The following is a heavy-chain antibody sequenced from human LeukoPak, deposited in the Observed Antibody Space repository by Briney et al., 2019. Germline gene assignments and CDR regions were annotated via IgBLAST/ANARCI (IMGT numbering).Heavy chain of an antibody. CDR3: ARGPRSGVSWYFDR. Sequence: SETLSLTRTVSGGSISSYYWSWIRQPPGKGLEWIGYIYYSGSTNYNTSLKSRVTISVDTSKNQFSLKLSSVTAADTAVYYCARGPRSGVSWYFDRWGRGTLVSVSS. CDR1: GGSISSYY. V-gene: IGHV4-59*01. CDR2: IYYSGST. D-gene: IGHD2-15*01. J-gene: IGHJ2*01.